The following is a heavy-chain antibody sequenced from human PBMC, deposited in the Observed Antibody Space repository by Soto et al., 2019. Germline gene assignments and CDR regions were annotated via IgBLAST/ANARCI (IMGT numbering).Heavy chain of an antibody. CDR3: ARVDFYGSGSYFHNWFDP. CDR1: GGSISNYY. V-gene: IGHV4-4*07. Sequence: PSETLSLTCTVSGGSISNYYWSWIRQPAGKGLEWIGRIYTSGNTNYNPSLKSRVTMSVDTSKNQFSLKLSSVTAADTAVYYCARVDFYGSGSYFHNWFDPWGQGTLVTVSS. CDR2: IYTSGNT. J-gene: IGHJ5*02. D-gene: IGHD3-10*01.